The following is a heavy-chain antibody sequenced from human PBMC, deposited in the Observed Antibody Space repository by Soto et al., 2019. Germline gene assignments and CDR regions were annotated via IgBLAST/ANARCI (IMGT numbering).Heavy chain of an antibody. Sequence: SETLSLTCTVSGGSTSSYYWSWIRQPPGKGLEWIGYIYYSGSTNYNPSLKSRVTISVDTSKNQFSLKLSSVTAADTAVYYCARGGYESIDYWGQGTLVTVSS. V-gene: IGHV4-59*01. CDR2: IYYSGST. J-gene: IGHJ4*02. D-gene: IGHD5-12*01. CDR3: ARGGYESIDY. CDR1: GGSTSSYY.